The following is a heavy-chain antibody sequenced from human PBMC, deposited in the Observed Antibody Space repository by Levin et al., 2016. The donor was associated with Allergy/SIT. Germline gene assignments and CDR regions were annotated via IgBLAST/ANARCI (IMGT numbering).Heavy chain of an antibody. CDR3: AKDSQWLVALGSFDY. V-gene: IGHV3-30*18. J-gene: IGHJ4*02. Sequence: VRQAPGKGLEWVAVISYDGSNKYYADSVKGRFTISRDNSKNTLYLQMNSLRAEDTAVYYCAKDSQWLVALGSFDYWGQGTLVTVSS. CDR2: ISYDGSNK. D-gene: IGHD6-19*01.